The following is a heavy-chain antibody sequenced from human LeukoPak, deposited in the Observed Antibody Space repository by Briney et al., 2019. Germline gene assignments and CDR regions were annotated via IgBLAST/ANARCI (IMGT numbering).Heavy chain of an antibody. V-gene: IGHV3-49*04. D-gene: IGHD3-3*01. J-gene: IGHJ4*02. CDR3: TRGITIFGVVHYPSYYFDY. CDR2: IRNKAYGGTT. CDR1: GFTFGAYV. Sequence: GGSLRLSCTASGFTFGAYVMSWVRQAPGKGLGWVVFIRNKAYGGTTEYAASVKGRFTISRDDSKSIAYLQLNSLKTDDTAVYYCTRGITIFGVVHYPSYYFDYWGQGTLVTVSS.